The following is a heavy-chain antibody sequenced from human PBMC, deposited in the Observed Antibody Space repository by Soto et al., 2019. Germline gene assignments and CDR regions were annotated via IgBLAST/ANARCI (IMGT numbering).Heavy chain of an antibody. D-gene: IGHD3-22*01. CDR3: AKSVGPGYYDSSGYPGAYYHYGMDV. J-gene: IGHJ6*02. CDR2: ISGSGGST. V-gene: IGHV3-23*01. Sequence: GSLRLSCAASGFTFSSYAMSWVRQAPGKGLEGVSAISGSGGSTYYADSVKGRFTISRDNSKNTLYLQMNSLRAEDTAVYYCAKSVGPGYYDSSGYPGAYYHYGMDVWGQGTTVTVSS. CDR1: GFTFSSYA.